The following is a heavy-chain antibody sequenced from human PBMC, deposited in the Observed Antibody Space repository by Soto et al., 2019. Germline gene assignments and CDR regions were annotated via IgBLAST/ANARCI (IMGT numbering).Heavy chain of an antibody. D-gene: IGHD3-10*01. CDR3: VGRGNQNWGDY. CDR2: IDHGGST. J-gene: IGHJ5*01. Sequence: SYTLSFTCAVYGGAFSGYSWTWIRQPPGKGPEWIGEIDHGGSTTYNPSLKSRVTISVDTSKNQFSPKLSSVTAADTAVYYCVGRGNQNWGDYWGHGSQVTVSS. V-gene: IGHV4-34*01. CDR1: GGAFSGYS.